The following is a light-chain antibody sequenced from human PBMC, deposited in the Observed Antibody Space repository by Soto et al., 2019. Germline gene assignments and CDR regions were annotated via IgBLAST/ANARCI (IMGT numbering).Light chain of an antibody. CDR1: QSVSTN. CDR2: DAS. CDR3: QQYYALLSLT. Sequence: IVLTQFPDTLSVSPGERATLSCRASQSVSTNLAWYQQTPGQAPRLLIYDASTMATGIPARFSGSGSGTDFTLTISIFQSEDFAIYYCQQYYALLSLTFGGGA. J-gene: IGKJ4*01. V-gene: IGKV3-15*01.